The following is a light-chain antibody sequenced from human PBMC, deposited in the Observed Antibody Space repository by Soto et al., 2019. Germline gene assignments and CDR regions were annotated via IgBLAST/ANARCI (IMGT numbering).Light chain of an antibody. J-gene: IGKJ1*01. V-gene: IGKV1-5*03. Sequence: DIQMTQSPSTLSGSVGDRVTITFRASRTISSWLAWYQQKPGKAPKLLIYKASTLKSGVPSRFSGSGSGIEFTLTISSLQPDDFATYYCQHYNSYSEAFGQGTKVDIK. CDR2: KAS. CDR1: RTISSW. CDR3: QHYNSYSEA.